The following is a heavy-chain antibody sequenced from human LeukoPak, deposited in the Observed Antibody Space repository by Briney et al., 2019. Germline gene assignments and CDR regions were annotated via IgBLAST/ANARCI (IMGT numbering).Heavy chain of an antibody. J-gene: IGHJ5*02. CDR2: IYTSGST. CDR3: ARGPDSGSYYGWIDP. D-gene: IGHD1-26*01. Sequence: SETLSLTCTVSGGSLSSYYWSWVRQPAGNGLEWIGRIYTSGSTNYNPSLKSRVTMSLDTSKNQFSLKLSSVPAADTAVYYCARGPDSGSYYGWIDPWGQGTLVTVSS. CDR1: GGSLSSYY. V-gene: IGHV4-4*07.